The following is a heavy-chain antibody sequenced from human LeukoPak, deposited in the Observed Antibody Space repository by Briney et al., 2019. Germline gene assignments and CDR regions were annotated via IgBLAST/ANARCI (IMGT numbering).Heavy chain of an antibody. CDR1: GYSFTGHY. Sequence: GASVKVSCKASGYSFTGHYMHWVRQAPGQGLEWMGWINPKSGGTNYAQKFQGRVTMTRDTSISTAYMDMSSLRSDDTAVYYCARSYYYDSSGYEYFQHWGQGTLVTVSS. CDR2: INPKSGGT. D-gene: IGHD3-22*01. J-gene: IGHJ1*01. CDR3: ARSYYYDSSGYEYFQH. V-gene: IGHV1-2*02.